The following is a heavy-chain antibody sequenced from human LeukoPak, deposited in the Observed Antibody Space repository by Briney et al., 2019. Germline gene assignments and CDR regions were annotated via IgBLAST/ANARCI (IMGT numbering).Heavy chain of an antibody. D-gene: IGHD4-17*01. Sequence: GGSLRLSCAASGFTFSSYAMSWVRQAPGKGLEWVSGISGSGDNTYYADSVKGRFTISRDNAKNSLYLQMNSLRAEDTAVYYCARGPTYGDYLDYWGQGALVTVSS. CDR3: ARGPTYGDYLDY. CDR1: GFTFSSYA. CDR2: ISGSGDNT. V-gene: IGHV3-23*01. J-gene: IGHJ4*02.